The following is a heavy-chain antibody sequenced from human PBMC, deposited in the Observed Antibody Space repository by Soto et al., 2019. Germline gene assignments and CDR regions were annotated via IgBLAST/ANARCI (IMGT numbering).Heavy chain of an antibody. CDR3: SRPEY. J-gene: IGHJ4*02. Sequence: QVQFVQSGADVRKPGASVKVSCKASGYNFTSYFIHLVRQAPGQSLEWMGWISAGNGNTQYSQKFQRRVTLTRDTSASRVYLELSSLTSEDRAVYYCSRPEYLGPGTLVNVSS. V-gene: IGHV1-3*01. CDR1: GYNFTSYF. CDR2: ISAGNGNT.